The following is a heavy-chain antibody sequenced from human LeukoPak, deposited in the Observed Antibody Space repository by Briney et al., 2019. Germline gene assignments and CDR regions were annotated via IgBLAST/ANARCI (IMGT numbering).Heavy chain of an antibody. CDR3: ARHSSYYGNFDY. CDR2: IYHSGSS. CDR1: GGSISSSSYY. Sequence: SETLSLTCTVSGGSISSSSYYWGWIRQPPGKGLEWIGSIYHSGSSYFNPSLKSRVTISVDTSKNQFSLKLSSVTAADTAVYYCARHSSYYGNFDYWGQGTLVTVSS. J-gene: IGHJ4*02. V-gene: IGHV4-39*01. D-gene: IGHD3-10*01.